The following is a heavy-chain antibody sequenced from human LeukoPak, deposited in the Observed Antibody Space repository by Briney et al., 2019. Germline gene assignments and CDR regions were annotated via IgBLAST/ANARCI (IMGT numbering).Heavy chain of an antibody. CDR3: TTEPPMDFFVVLPA. D-gene: IGHD2-2*01. CDR2: IRSKANNYAT. Sequence: GGSLRLSCVASGFTFSGSAMHWVRQASGKGLEWVGRIRSKANNYATAYAAPVKGRFTISRDDSKNTLYLQMNSLKTEDTAVYYCTTEPPMDFFVVLPAWGQGTLVTVSS. V-gene: IGHV3-73*01. J-gene: IGHJ5*02. CDR1: GFTFSGSA.